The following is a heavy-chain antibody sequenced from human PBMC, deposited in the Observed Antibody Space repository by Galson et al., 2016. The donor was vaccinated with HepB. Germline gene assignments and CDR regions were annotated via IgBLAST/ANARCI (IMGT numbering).Heavy chain of an antibody. Sequence: SLRLSCAASGFTFGSYSMNWVRQAPGKGLEWVSYISSSSSTVYYADSVKGRFTISRDNAKNSLYLQMNSLRAEGTAVYYCARGGASCSGGSCYFWFDPWGQGTPVTVSS. CDR3: ARGGASCSGGSCYFWFDP. J-gene: IGHJ5*02. V-gene: IGHV3-48*01. CDR2: ISSSSSTV. CDR1: GFTFGSYS. D-gene: IGHD2-15*01.